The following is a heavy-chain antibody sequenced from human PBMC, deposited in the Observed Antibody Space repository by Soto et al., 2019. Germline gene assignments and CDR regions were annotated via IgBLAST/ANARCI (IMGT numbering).Heavy chain of an antibody. D-gene: IGHD3-3*01. CDR3: VRQQNRWAPYDFWSGYPDY. V-gene: IGHV3-21*01. Sequence: GGSLRLSCAASGFTFSSYSMNWVRQAPGKGLEWVSSISSSSSYIYYADSVKGRFTISRDNAKNSLYLQMNSLRAEDTAVYYCVRQQNRWAPYDFWSGYPDYWGQGTLVTVSS. J-gene: IGHJ4*02. CDR1: GFTFSSYS. CDR2: ISSSSSYI.